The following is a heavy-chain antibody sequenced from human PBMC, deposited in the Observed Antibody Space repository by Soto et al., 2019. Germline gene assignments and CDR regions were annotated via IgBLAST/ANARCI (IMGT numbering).Heavy chain of an antibody. Sequence: QITLKESGPTLVKPTQTLTLTCTFSGFSLSTSGVGVGWIRQPPGKALEWLALIYWDDDKRYSPSLNSRLTITKDTSKHQVVLTMTNMDPVDTATYYCALAHRPEVQVNWFDPWGQGTLITVSS. J-gene: IGHJ5*02. CDR3: ALAHRPEVQVNWFDP. CDR2: IYWDDDK. V-gene: IGHV2-5*02. CDR1: GFSLSTSGVG. D-gene: IGHD6-6*01.